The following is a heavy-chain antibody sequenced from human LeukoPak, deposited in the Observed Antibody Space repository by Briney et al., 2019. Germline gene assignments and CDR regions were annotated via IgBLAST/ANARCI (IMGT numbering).Heavy chain of an antibody. J-gene: IGHJ5*02. CDR3: ARVGDGYNYNSWFDP. CDR2: LNPNSGGT. V-gene: IGHV1-2*02. CDR1: GYTFTGYY. Sequence: ASVKVSCKASGYTFTGYYMHWVRQAPGQGLGWMGWLNPNSGGTNYAQKFQGRGTMTRDTSISTAYMELSRLRSDVTAVYYCARVGDGYNYNSWFDPWGQGTLVTVSS. D-gene: IGHD5-24*01.